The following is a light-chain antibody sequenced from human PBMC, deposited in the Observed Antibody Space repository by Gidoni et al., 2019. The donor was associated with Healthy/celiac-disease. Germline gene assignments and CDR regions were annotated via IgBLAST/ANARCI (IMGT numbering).Light chain of an antibody. CDR3: QQYGSSPPVFT. CDR1: HSVSSRY. V-gene: IGKV3-20*01. Sequence: ELVLTQSPGTLSFSPWERAPLSCRASHSVSSRYLAWYQQKPGKAPRLLIYGASSRATGIPDRFSCSGSGTDFTLTISRLEPEDCAVYYCQQYGSSPPVFTFGPGTKVDIK. CDR2: GAS. J-gene: IGKJ3*01.